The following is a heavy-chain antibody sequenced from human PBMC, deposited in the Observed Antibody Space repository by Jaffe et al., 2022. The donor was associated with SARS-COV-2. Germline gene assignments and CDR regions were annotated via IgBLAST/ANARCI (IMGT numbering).Heavy chain of an antibody. J-gene: IGHJ4*02. CDR2: IGPYNSNT. D-gene: IGHD3-16*01. CDR3: ARGRGGDYFDY. CDR1: GYIFIAYG. Sequence: QVQVVQSGAEVKKPGASVKVSCKASGYIFIAYGITWVRQAPGQGLEWMGWIGPYNSNTNYAQKLQGRVTISTDTSSSTAYMELRSLTSDDTAVYYCARGRGGDYFDYWGQGTLVTVSS. V-gene: IGHV1-18*01.